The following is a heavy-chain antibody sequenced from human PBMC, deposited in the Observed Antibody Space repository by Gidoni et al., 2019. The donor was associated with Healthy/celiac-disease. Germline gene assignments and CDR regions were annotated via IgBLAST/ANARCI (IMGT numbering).Heavy chain of an antibody. D-gene: IGHD2-2*01. Sequence: QVQLVQSGAEVKKPGASVKVSCKVSGYTPTELSMHWVRQAPGKGLEWMGGFDPEDGETIYAQKFQGRVTMTEDTSTDTAYMELSSLRSEDTAVYYGATAGPLGYCSSTSCRSFDYWGQGTLVTVSS. V-gene: IGHV1-24*01. J-gene: IGHJ4*02. CDR1: GYTPTELS. CDR2: FDPEDGET. CDR3: ATAGPLGYCSSTSCRSFDY.